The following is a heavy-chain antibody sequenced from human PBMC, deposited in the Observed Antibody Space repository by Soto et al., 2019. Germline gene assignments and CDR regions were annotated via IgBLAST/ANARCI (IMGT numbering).Heavy chain of an antibody. J-gene: IGHJ4*02. CDR1: GFTFSSYA. CDR2: ISGSGGST. V-gene: IGHV3-23*01. CDR3: AKDLDDILTGYHPFDY. D-gene: IGHD3-9*01. Sequence: GGSLRLSCAASGFTFSSYAMSWVRQAPGKGLEWVSAISGSGGSTYYADSVKGRFTISRDNSKNTLYLQMNSLRAEDTAVYYCAKDLDDILTGYHPFDYWGQGTLVTVSS.